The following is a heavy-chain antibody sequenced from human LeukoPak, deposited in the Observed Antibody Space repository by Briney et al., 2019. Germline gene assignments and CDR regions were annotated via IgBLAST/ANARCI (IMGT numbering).Heavy chain of an antibody. CDR3: AKGSSGYFADL. Sequence: PGGSLRLSCAASGFTFSSYSMNWVRQAPGKGLEWVSSISGSSSYIYYADFVKGRFTISRDNSKNTLFLQMNSLRAEDTALYYCAKGSSGYFADLWGQGTLVNVSS. J-gene: IGHJ5*02. CDR2: ISGSSSYI. D-gene: IGHD3-22*01. V-gene: IGHV3-21*04. CDR1: GFTFSSYS.